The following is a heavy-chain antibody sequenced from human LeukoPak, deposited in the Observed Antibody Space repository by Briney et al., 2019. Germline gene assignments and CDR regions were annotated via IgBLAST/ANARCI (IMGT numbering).Heavy chain of an antibody. D-gene: IGHD2-15*01. CDR2: IYYSGST. J-gene: IGHJ6*03. CDR3: AREHCSGGSCYSIYYYYMDV. Sequence: PSETLSLTCTVSGGYISSGSYYWSWIRQPPGKGLEWIGYIYYSGSTNYNPSLKSRVTISVDTSKNQFSLKLSSVTAADTAVYYCAREHCSGGSCYSIYYYYMDVWGKGTTVTVSS. CDR1: GGYISSGSYY. V-gene: IGHV4-61*01.